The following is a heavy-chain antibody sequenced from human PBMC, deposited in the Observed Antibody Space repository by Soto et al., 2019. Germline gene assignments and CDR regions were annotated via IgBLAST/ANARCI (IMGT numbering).Heavy chain of an antibody. CDR1: GFSLSTSGVG. D-gene: IGHD3-16*01. V-gene: IGHV2-5*01. Sequence: SGPTLVNPTPTLTLTCTFSGFSLSTSGVGVGWIRQPPGKALEWLALIYWNDDKRYSPSLKSRLTITENTSKNQVVLTMTNIDPVDTATYYCAHGLYYDYVWGSSDNWFDPWGQGTLVTVSS. CDR2: IYWNDDK. CDR3: AHGLYYDYVWGSSDNWFDP. J-gene: IGHJ5*02.